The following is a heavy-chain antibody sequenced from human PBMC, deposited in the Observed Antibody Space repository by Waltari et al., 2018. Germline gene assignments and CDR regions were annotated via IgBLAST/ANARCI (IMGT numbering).Heavy chain of an antibody. CDR3: ARLSEF. Sequence: QVHLVQSGPEVKKPGASVQVSCKTSGYIFNDYSMHWGRQAPGQGLEFMGWINPNGGATFYAPKFRDRVTITTDASISTVYMHLTSLRSDDTALYYCARLSEFWGQGTLITVSS. CDR1: GYIFNDYS. J-gene: IGHJ1*01. V-gene: IGHV1-2*02. CDR2: INPNGGAT.